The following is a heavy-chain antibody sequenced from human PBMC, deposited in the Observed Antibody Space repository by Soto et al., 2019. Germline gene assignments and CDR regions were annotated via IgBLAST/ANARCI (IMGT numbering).Heavy chain of an antibody. V-gene: IGHV3-7*01. D-gene: IGHD3-22*01. Sequence: GGSLRLSCAASGFTFSSYWMSWVRQAPGKGLEWVANIKQDGSEKYYVDSVKGRFTISRDNAKNSLYLQMNSLRAEDTAVYYCARGYYDSSGYYYEAFDIWGQGTRVTVSS. CDR1: GFTFSSYW. J-gene: IGHJ3*02. CDR3: ARGYYDSSGYYYEAFDI. CDR2: IKQDGSEK.